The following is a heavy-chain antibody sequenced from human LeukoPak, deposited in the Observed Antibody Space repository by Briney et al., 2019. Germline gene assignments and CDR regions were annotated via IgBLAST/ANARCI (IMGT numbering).Heavy chain of an antibody. CDR1: GFTFSSYG. J-gene: IGHJ4*02. Sequence: GGSLRLSCAASGFTFSSYGMNWVRQAPGKGLEWVSAISRSGDSTYYADSVKGRFTISRDNSKNTLYPQMNSLRAEDTAVYYCATLQVGATRPGYWGQGTLVTVSS. V-gene: IGHV3-23*01. CDR3: ATLQVGATRPGY. CDR2: ISRSGDST. D-gene: IGHD1-26*01.